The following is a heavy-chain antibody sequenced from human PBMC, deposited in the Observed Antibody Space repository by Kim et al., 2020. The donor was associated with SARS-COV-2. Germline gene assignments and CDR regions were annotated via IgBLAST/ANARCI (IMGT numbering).Heavy chain of an antibody. Sequence: YPGSVKGGFTSSREHAKNYLYLQMNSLRAGDTAVYYCARGGRPIGGYFDLWGRGTLVTVSS. V-gene: IGHV3-13*01. D-gene: IGHD3-16*01. J-gene: IGHJ2*01. CDR3: ARGGRPIGGYFDL.